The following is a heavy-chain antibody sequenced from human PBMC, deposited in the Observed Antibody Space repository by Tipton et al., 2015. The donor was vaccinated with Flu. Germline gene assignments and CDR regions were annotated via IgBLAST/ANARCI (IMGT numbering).Heavy chain of an antibody. Sequence: TLSLTCAVYGGSFSGYYWSWIRQPPGKGLEWIGEINHSGSTNYNPSLKSRVTISVDTSKNQFSLKLSSVTAADTAVYYCASGENNYYGSARRKGWFDPWGQGTLVPVSS. CDR3: ASGENNYYGSARRKGWFDP. V-gene: IGHV4-34*01. J-gene: IGHJ5*02. CDR1: GGSFSGYY. CDR2: INHSGST. D-gene: IGHD3-10*01.